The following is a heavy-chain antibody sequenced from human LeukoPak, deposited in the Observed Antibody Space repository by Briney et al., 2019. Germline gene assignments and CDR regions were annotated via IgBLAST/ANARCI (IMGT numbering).Heavy chain of an antibody. CDR3: AREESGYYSYYYYGMDV. J-gene: IGHJ6*02. CDR1: GFTFSSYG. Sequence: GGSLRLSCAASGFTFSSYGMHWVRQAPGKGLEWVAVISYDGGNKYYADSVKGRFTISRDNSKNTLYLQMNSLRAEDTAVYYCAREESGYYSYYYYGMDVWGQGTTVTVSS. V-gene: IGHV3-30*03. CDR2: ISYDGGNK. D-gene: IGHD3-22*01.